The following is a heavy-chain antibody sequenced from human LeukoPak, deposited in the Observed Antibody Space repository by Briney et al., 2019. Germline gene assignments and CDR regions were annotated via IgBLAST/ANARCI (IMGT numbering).Heavy chain of an antibody. CDR1: GGSISSYY. V-gene: IGHV4-59*01. Sequence: SGTLSLTCTVSGGSISSYYWSWIRQPPGKGLEWIGYIYYSGSTNYNPSLKSRVTISVDTSKNQFSLKLSSVTAADTAVYYCARDYGGNANWYFDLWGRGTLVTVSS. J-gene: IGHJ2*01. CDR2: IYYSGST. D-gene: IGHD4-23*01. CDR3: ARDYGGNANWYFDL.